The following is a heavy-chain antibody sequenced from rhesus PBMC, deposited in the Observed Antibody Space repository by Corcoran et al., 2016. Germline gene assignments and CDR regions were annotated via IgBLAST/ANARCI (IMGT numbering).Heavy chain of an antibody. CDR3: ASGYCSGGVCYEGLDGLDS. D-gene: IGHD2-8*01. V-gene: IGHV4-169*02. CDR2: IYGSGSST. J-gene: IGHJ6*01. Sequence: QLQLQESGPGLVKPSETLSVTCAVSGGSISSSYWSWIRQAPGKGLEWIGYIYGSGSSTNYNPSLKSRVTLSVDTSKNQLSLNLSSVTAADTAVYYCASGYCSGGVCYEGLDGLDSWAKGSSSPSPQ. CDR1: GGSISSSY.